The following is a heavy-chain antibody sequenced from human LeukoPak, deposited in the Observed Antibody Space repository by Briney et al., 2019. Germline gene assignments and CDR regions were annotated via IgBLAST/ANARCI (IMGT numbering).Heavy chain of an antibody. CDR1: GFTFSSYG. V-gene: IGHV3-30*18. Sequence: GSLRLSCAASGFTFSSYGMHWVRQAPGKGLEWVAVISYDGSNKYYADSVKGRFTISRDNSKNTLYLQMNSLRAEDTAVYYCAKELWADTAMGNNDYWGQGTLVTVSS. D-gene: IGHD5-18*01. CDR3: AKELWADTAMGNNDY. CDR2: ISYDGSNK. J-gene: IGHJ4*02.